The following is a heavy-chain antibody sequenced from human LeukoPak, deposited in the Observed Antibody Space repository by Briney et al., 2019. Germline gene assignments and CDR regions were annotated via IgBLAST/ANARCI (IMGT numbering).Heavy chain of an antibody. CDR2: IIPIFGTA. J-gene: IGHJ5*02. CDR3: ARGLPIPSRSWYPFDP. CDR1: GGTFSSYA. D-gene: IGHD6-13*01. V-gene: IGHV1-69*05. Sequence: SVKVSCKASGGTFSSYAISWVRQAPGQGLEWMGGIIPIFGTANYAQKFQGRVTMTTDASTSTVYMELRSLRSDDTAMYYCARGLPIPSRSWYPFDPWGQGTLVTVSS.